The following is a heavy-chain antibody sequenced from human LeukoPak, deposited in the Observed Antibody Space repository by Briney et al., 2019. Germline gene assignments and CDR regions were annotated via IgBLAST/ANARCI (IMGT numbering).Heavy chain of an antibody. CDR2: INPNSGGT. CDR1: GYTFTGYY. D-gene: IGHD3-10*01. CDR3: VRYYYGSGSYYNSLDY. V-gene: IGHV1-2*02. Sequence: ASVKVSCKASGYTFTGYYMHWVRQAPGQGLEWMGWINPNSGGTNYAQKFQGRVTMTRDTSISTAYMELSRLRSDDTAVYYCVRYYYGSGSYYNSLDYWGQGTLVTVSS. J-gene: IGHJ4*02.